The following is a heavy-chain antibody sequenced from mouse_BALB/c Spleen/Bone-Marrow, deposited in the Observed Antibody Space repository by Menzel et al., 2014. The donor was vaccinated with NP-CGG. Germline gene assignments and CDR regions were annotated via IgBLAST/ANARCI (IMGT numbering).Heavy chain of an antibody. Sequence: QVQLKESGAELVKPGAPVKLSCKASRYTFTSYWMNWVKQRPGRGLEWIGRIDPSDSETHYNQNFKDKATLTVDKSSSTAYIQLSSLTSEDSAVYYCAYGNYESDLLDCWGQGTTLTVSS. CDR3: AYGNYESDLLDC. J-gene: IGHJ2*01. CDR2: IDPSDSET. CDR1: RYTFTSYW. V-gene: IGHV1-69*02. D-gene: IGHD2-1*01.